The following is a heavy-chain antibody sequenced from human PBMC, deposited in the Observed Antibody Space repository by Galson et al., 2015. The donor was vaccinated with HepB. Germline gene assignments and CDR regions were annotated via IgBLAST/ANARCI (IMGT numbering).Heavy chain of an antibody. J-gene: IGHJ6*02. CDR2: FIPIFGTA. V-gene: IGHV1-69*13. Sequence: SVKVSCKASGGTFSSYAISWVRQAPGQGLEWMGGFIPIFGTASYAQKFQGRVTITADESTSTAYMELSSLRSEDTAVYYCARRSVTTRKSNYYYYGMDVWGQGTTVTVSS. CDR1: GGTFSSYA. D-gene: IGHD4-17*01. CDR3: ARRSVTTRKSNYYYYGMDV.